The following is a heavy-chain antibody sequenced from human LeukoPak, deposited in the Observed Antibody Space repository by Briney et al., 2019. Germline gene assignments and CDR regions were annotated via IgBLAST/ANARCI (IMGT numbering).Heavy chain of an antibody. D-gene: IGHD3-10*01. CDR1: GFTFTSYA. J-gene: IGHJ4*02. CDR3: AKGVYGSGSPFDY. Sequence: GGSLSLSCPASGFTFTSYAMGWVRQPPGRGLDWAPAISGSGGSTYYADSVKGRFTISRDNSKNTLYLQMNSLRAEDTAVYYCAKGVYGSGSPFDYWGQGTLVTVSS. V-gene: IGHV3-23*01. CDR2: ISGSGGST.